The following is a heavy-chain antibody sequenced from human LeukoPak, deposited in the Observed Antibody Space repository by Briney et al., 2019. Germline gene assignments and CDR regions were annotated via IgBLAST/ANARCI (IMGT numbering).Heavy chain of an antibody. CDR3: ARDGYDFWSGYYYYYYYMDV. CDR2: INSDGSST. V-gene: IGHV3-74*01. CDR1: GFTFSSYW. J-gene: IGHJ6*03. Sequence: GGSLRLSCAASGFTFSSYWMHWVRQAPGKGLVWVSRINSDGSSTSYADSVKGRFTISRENAKNTLYLQMNSLRAEDTAVYYCARDGYDFWSGYYYYYYYMDVWGKGTTVTVSS. D-gene: IGHD3-3*01.